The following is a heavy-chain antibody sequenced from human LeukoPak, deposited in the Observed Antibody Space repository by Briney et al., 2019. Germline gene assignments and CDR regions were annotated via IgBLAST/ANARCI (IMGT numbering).Heavy chain of an antibody. CDR2: ISPSGSSI. CDR1: GFTFSTPE. J-gene: IGHJ4*02. D-gene: IGHD6-6*01. Sequence: GGSLRLSCAASGFTFSTPEINWVRQAPGKGLEWLSYISPSGSSIYYADSVKGRFTISRDNAKNSLSLQMSSLRAEDTAVYYCATVGRSTRPGYWGQGALVTVSS. CDR3: ATVGRSTRPGY. V-gene: IGHV3-48*03.